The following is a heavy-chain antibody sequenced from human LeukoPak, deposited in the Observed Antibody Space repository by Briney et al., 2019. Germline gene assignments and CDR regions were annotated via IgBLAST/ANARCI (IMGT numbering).Heavy chain of an antibody. D-gene: IGHD6-19*01. Sequence: QTGGSLRLSCAASGFTFSSYAMSWVRQAPGKGLEWVSVISASDGTTSYADSVKGRFTISRDNSKNTLYLQMNSLRAEDTAFYYCAKSRSAAVAATNYWGQGTLVTVSS. CDR2: ISASDGTT. J-gene: IGHJ4*02. V-gene: IGHV3-23*01. CDR3: AKSRSAAVAATNY. CDR1: GFTFSSYA.